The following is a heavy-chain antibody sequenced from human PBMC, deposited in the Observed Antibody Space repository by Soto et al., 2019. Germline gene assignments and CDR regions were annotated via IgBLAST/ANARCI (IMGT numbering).Heavy chain of an antibody. CDR3: VSPEGYYDSSGYTLDY. D-gene: IGHD3-22*01. CDR1: GDSISSSTYY. J-gene: IGHJ4*02. V-gene: IGHV4-39*01. CDR2: MFYSGNT. Sequence: PSETLSLTCTVSGDSISSSTYYWGWIRQPPGKGLEWIGSMFYSGNTYYNPSLKSRVTLSIDTSKNQFSLKLNSVTAADTAVYYCVSPEGYYDSSGYTLDYWGQGTLVTVPQ.